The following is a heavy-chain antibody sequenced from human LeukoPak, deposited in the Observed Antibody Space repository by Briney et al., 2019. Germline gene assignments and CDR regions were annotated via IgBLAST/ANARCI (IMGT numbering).Heavy chain of an antibody. CDR2: IYYSGST. CDR3: AKGTYDYVWGSYRFPWAYYFDY. D-gene: IGHD3-16*02. CDR1: GYSISSDYY. J-gene: IGHJ4*02. V-gene: IGHV4-38-2*02. Sequence: SETLSLTCTVSGYSISSDYYWGWIRQPPGKGLEWIGSIYYSGSTYYNPSLKSRVTISVDTSKNQFSLKLSSVTAADTAVYYCAKGTYDYVWGSYRFPWAYYFDYWGQGTLVTVSS.